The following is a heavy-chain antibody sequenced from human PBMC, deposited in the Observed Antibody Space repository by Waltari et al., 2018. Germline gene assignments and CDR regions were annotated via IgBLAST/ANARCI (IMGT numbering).Heavy chain of an antibody. D-gene: IGHD4-4*01. J-gene: IGHJ4*02. CDR1: GGSINSFY. CDR2: SFYTGST. V-gene: IGHV4-59*01. Sequence: QVQLQESGPGLVKPSETLSLICTVSGGSINSFYWSWIRQPPGRGLAWIGYSFYTGSTSYSASLKSRVTISVDTSKNQFSLKLTSVTAADTAVYYCARDDFSNYGHFDYWGQGTLVTVSS. CDR3: ARDDFSNYGHFDY.